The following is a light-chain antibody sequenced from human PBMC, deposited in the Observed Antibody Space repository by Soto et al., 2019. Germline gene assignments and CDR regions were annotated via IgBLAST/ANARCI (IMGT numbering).Light chain of an antibody. V-gene: IGKV3-20*01. J-gene: IGKJ1*01. Sequence: ELVLTQSPGTLSLSPGERATLSCRASQSLSSNYLAWYQQKHGQAPRLLIFGASSRATGIPDRFSGSGSGTDLTITISRLEPEDCEVYDCQQYGSSAWTFGQGTKVDIK. CDR2: GAS. CDR1: QSLSSNY. CDR3: QQYGSSAWT.